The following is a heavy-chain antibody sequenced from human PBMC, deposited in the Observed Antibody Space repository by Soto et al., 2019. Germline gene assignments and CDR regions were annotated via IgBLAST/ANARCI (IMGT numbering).Heavy chain of an antibody. D-gene: IGHD3-22*01. Sequence: GESLKISCKGSGYSFAGYWITWVRQKPGKGLEWMGRIDPSNSQTYYSPSFRGHVTISATKSITTVFLQWSSLRASDTAMYYCARQIYDSDTGPNFQYYFDSWGQGTPVTVSS. CDR3: ARQIYDSDTGPNFQYYFDS. J-gene: IGHJ4*02. CDR1: GYSFAGYW. V-gene: IGHV5-10-1*01. CDR2: IDPSNSQT.